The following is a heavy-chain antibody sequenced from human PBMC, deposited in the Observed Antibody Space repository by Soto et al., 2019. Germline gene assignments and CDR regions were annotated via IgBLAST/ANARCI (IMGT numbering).Heavy chain of an antibody. D-gene: IGHD2-15*01. CDR1: GYTFTSYG. J-gene: IGHJ3*02. CDR2: ISAYNGNT. V-gene: IGHV1-18*01. CDR3: ARDQVVVVAATRNDAFDI. Sequence: GASVKVSCKASGYTFTSYGISWVRQAPGQGLEWMGWISAYNGNTNYAQKLQGRVTMTTDTSTSTAYMELRSLRSDDTAVYYFARDQVVVVAATRNDAFDIWGQGTMVTVSS.